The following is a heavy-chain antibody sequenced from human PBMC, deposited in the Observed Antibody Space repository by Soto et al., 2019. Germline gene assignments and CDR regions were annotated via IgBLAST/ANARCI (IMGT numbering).Heavy chain of an antibody. CDR1: GGSISSSSYY. CDR3: ARSAGIAALDY. V-gene: IGHV4-39*01. CDR2: IYYSGST. D-gene: IGHD6-6*01. J-gene: IGHJ4*02. Sequence: SETLSLTCTVSGGSISSSSYYWGWIRQPPGKGLEWIGSIYYSGSTYYNPSLKSRVTISVDTSKNQFSLKLSSVTAADTAVYYCARSAGIAALDYWGQGTLVTVSS.